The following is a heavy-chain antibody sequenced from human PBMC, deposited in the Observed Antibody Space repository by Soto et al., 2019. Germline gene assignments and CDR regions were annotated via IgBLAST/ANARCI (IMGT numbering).Heavy chain of an antibody. V-gene: IGHV4-61*01. CDR2: IYYSGST. CDR1: GGSVSSGSYY. J-gene: IGHJ6*02. Sequence: ATLSLTCTVSGGSVSSGSYYWSWIRQPPGKGLEWIGYIYYSGSTNYNPSLKSRVTISADTSKKQFTLNSTSVTAADMDVYYCATDSAALYFGMDFWGHGTTVT. CDR3: ATDSAALYFGMDF. D-gene: IGHD1-26*01.